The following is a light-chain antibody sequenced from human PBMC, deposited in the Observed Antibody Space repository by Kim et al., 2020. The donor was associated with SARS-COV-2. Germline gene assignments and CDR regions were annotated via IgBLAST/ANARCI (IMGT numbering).Light chain of an antibody. J-gene: IGLJ1*01. V-gene: IGLV2-11*01. CDR2: DVT. Sequence: GQSVTISCTGTSNDIGAYNYVSWYQHHPGKAPKVIIYDVTKRPSGVPDRFSGSKSAITASLTISGLQAEDEADYYCCSYAGSHTYVFASGTKVTVL. CDR1: SNDIGAYNY. CDR3: CSYAGSHTYV.